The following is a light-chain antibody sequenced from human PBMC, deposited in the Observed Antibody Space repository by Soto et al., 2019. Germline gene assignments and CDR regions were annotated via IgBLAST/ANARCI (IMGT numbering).Light chain of an antibody. Sequence: QSVLTQPASVSGSPGQSITISCTGTSSVVGSYNLVSWYQQHPGKAPKLMIYEVSKRPSGVSNRFSGSKSGNTASLTISGLQAEDEADYYCCSYAGSSTYVFGTRTKVTVL. CDR2: EVS. J-gene: IGLJ1*01. CDR1: SSVVGSYNL. V-gene: IGLV2-23*02. CDR3: CSYAGSSTYV.